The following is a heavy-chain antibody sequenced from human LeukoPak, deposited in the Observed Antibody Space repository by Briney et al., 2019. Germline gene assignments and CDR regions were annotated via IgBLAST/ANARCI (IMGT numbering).Heavy chain of an antibody. CDR1: GFTFDDYG. CDR3: TRVHYDSSGYSNY. D-gene: IGHD3-22*01. J-gene: IGHJ4*02. Sequence: GGSLRLSCAASGFTFDDYGMSWVRQAPGKGLEWVGFIRSKAYGGTTEYAASVKGRFTISRDDSKSIAYLQMNSLKTEDTAVYYCTRVHYDSSGYSNYWGQGTLVTVSS. CDR2: IRSKAYGGTT. V-gene: IGHV3-49*04.